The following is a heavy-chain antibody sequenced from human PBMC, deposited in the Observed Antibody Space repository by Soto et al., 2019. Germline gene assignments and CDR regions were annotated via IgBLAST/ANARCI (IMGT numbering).Heavy chain of an antibody. CDR2: ISSSSSYI. CDR3: ARDPPYIVATTYASDY. V-gene: IGHV3-21*01. J-gene: IGHJ4*02. D-gene: IGHD5-12*01. Sequence: PAGSLRLSCAASGFTFSSYIMNWVRQAPGKGLEWVSSISSSSSYIYYADSVKGRFTISRDSAKNSLYLQMNSLRAEDTAVYYCARDPPYIVATTYASDYWGQGTLVTVSS. CDR1: GFTFSSYI.